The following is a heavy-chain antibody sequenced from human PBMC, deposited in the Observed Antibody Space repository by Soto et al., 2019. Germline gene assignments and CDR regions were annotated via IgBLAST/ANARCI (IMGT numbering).Heavy chain of an antibody. J-gene: IGHJ3*02. D-gene: IGHD6-13*01. V-gene: IGHV1-69*13. CDR2: IIPIFGTA. CDR1: GGTFSSCV. CDR3: ARDMAAGGDDAVDI. Sequence: SVKVSWKASGGTFSSCVISWVRQAPGQGLECMGGIIPIFGTANYAQKFQGRVTITADESTSTAYMELRSLRSEDTAVYYCARDMAAGGDDAVDIWGQGTIVT.